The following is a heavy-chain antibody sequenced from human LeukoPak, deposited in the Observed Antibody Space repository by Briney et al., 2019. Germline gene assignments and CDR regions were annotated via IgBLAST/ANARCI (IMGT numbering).Heavy chain of an antibody. D-gene: IGHD1-1*01. Sequence: GGSLRLSCAASGFTFSSYSMNWVRQALGKGLEWVSSISSSSSYIYYADSVKGRFTISRDNAKNSLYLQMNSLRAEDTAVYYCARDRDNRGFDYWGQGTLVTVSS. J-gene: IGHJ4*02. CDR3: ARDRDNRGFDY. CDR2: ISSSSSYI. CDR1: GFTFSSYS. V-gene: IGHV3-21*01.